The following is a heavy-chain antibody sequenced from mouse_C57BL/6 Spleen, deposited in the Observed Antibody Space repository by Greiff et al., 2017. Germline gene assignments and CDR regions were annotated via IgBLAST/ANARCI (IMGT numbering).Heavy chain of an antibody. Sequence: QVQLQQSGAELMKPGASVKLSCKATGYTFTGYWIEWVKQRPGHGLEWIGEILPGSGSTNYNEKFKGKATFTADTSSNTAYMQLSSLTTEDSAIYYCARSGTTVVAEGFYAMDYWGQGTSVTVSS. J-gene: IGHJ4*01. V-gene: IGHV1-9*01. CDR2: ILPGSGST. CDR3: ARSGTTVVAEGFYAMDY. CDR1: GYTFTGYW. D-gene: IGHD1-1*01.